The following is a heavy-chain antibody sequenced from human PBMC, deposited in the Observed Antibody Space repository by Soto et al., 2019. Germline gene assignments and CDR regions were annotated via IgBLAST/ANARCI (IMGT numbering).Heavy chain of an antibody. D-gene: IGHD6-13*01. CDR2: ISSSSSYI. CDR1: GFTFSSYS. CDR3: ARAQQQLVPLYYYYYGMDV. J-gene: IGHJ6*02. Sequence: GGSLRLSCAASGFTFSSYSMNWVHQAPGKGLEWVSSISSSSSYIYYADSVKGRFTISGDNAKNSLYLQMNSLRAEDTAVYYCARAQQQLVPLYYYYYGMDVWGQGTTVTVSS. V-gene: IGHV3-21*01.